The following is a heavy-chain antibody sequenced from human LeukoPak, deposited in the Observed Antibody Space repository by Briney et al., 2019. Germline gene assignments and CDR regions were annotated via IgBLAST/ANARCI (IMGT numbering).Heavy chain of an antibody. CDR3: ARDVEYQLKLYYYYYYYMDV. CDR2: IKQDGSEK. J-gene: IGHJ6*03. V-gene: IGHV3-7*01. Sequence: GGSLRLSCAASGFTFSSYWMSWVRQAPGKGLEWVANIKQDGSEKYYVDSVKGRFTISRDNAKNSLYLQMNSLRAEDTAVYYCARDVEYQLKLYYYYYYYMDVWGKGTTVTVAS. D-gene: IGHD2-2*01. CDR1: GFTFSSYW.